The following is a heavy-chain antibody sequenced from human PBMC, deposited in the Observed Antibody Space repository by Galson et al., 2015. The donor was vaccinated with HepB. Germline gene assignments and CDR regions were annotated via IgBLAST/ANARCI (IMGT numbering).Heavy chain of an antibody. J-gene: IGHJ4*02. CDR1: GGTFSSYT. Sequence: SVKVSCKATGGTFSSYTISWVRQAPGQGLEWMGGIIPIFGTANYAQKFQGRVTITADESTSTAYMELSSLRSEDTAVYYCARGRGYYYDSSGYPVDYWGQGTLATVSS. CDR3: ARGRGYYYDSSGYPVDY. D-gene: IGHD3-22*01. CDR2: IIPIFGTA. V-gene: IGHV1-69*13.